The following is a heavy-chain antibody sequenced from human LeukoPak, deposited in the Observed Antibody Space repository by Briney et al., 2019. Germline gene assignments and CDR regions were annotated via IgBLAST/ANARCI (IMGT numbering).Heavy chain of an antibody. V-gene: IGHV3-23*01. CDR3: AKDSLSYYDILTGYYPRWFDP. J-gene: IGHJ5*02. CDR2: LRDSADTT. Sequence: GGSLRLSCAASGFTFSNSAMSWVRQVPGKGLEWVSALRDSADTTYYADSVKGRFTISRDNSKNTLYLQMNSLRAEDTAVYYCAKDSLSYYDILTGYYPRWFDPWGQGTLVTVSS. CDR1: GFTFSNSA. D-gene: IGHD3-9*01.